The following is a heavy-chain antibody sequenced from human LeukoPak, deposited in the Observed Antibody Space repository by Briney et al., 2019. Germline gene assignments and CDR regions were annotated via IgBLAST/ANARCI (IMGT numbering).Heavy chain of an antibody. CDR2: ISGSGGST. CDR1: GFTFSSNG. D-gene: IGHD3-10*01. CDR3: AKDRGIISDY. J-gene: IGHJ4*02. V-gene: IGHV3-23*01. Sequence: GGSLRLSCAASGFTFSSNGMSWVRQAPGKGLEWVSAISGSGGSTYYADSVKGRFTISRDNSKNTPYLQMNSLRVEDTAVYYCAKDRGIISDYWGQGTLVTVSS.